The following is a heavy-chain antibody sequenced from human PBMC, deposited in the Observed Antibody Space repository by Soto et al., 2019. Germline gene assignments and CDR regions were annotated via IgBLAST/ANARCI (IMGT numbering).Heavy chain of an antibody. CDR1: GGSISSGGYY. V-gene: IGHV4-31*03. Sequence: SETLSLTCTVAGGSISSGGYYWNWIRQHPGKGLEWIGYIYYSGTTYYNPSLKSRVTISVDTSKNQFSLKLSSVTAADTAVYYCAASCVGCGGFNYYGMDVWGQGTTVTVSS. J-gene: IGHJ6*02. D-gene: IGHD2-21*01. CDR2: IYYSGTT. CDR3: AASCVGCGGFNYYGMDV.